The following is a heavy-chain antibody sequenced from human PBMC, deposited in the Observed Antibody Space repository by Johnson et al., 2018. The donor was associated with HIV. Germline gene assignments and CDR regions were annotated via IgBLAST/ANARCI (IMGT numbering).Heavy chain of an antibody. J-gene: IGHJ3*02. CDR1: GFTFDDYG. CDR3: AKGPLYYYDSRLGSGAFDI. CDR2: INWNGGST. V-gene: IGHV3-20*04. Sequence: VQLVESGGGVVRPGGSLRLSCAASGFTFDDYGMSWVRQAPGKGLEWVSGINWNGGSTGYADSVKGRFTISRDNAKNSLYLQMNSLRAEDTALYYCAKGPLYYYDSRLGSGAFDIWGQGTMVTVSS. D-gene: IGHD3-22*01.